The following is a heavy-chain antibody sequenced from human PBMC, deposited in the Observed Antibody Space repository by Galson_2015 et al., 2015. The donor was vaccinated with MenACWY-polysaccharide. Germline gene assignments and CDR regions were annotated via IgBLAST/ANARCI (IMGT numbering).Heavy chain of an antibody. CDR1: GFTLSSYA. J-gene: IGHJ6*02. D-gene: IGHD2-2*01. Sequence: LRLSCAGSGFTLSSYAMSWVRQAPGKGLEWVSTRSGTGGDTYYADSVKGRFTCSRDNSKNTLYLTMNSLRAEDTATYYCARIRVVRGSGYYYGLDVWGQGTTVIVSS. CDR3: ARIRVVRGSGYYYGLDV. V-gene: IGHV3-23*01. CDR2: RSGTGGDT.